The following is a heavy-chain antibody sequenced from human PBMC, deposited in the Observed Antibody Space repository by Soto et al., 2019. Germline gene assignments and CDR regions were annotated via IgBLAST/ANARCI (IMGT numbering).Heavy chain of an antibody. V-gene: IGHV3-72*01. J-gene: IGHJ5*02. CDR2: TRNKANSYTT. Sequence: EVQLVESGGGLIQPGGSLRLSCAASGFTFSDHYMDWVRQAPGKGLEWVGRTRNKANSYTTEYAASVKGRFTISKDDSKNSLLLQMNSLKTDDTAVYYCARVGCYYGFDPWGQGTLVTVYS. D-gene: IGHD3-22*01. CDR1: GFTFSDHY. CDR3: ARVGCYYGFDP.